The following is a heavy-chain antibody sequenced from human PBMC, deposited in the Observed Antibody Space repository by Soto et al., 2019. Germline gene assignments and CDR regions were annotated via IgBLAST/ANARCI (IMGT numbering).Heavy chain of an antibody. Sequence: QVQLVQSGAEVKKPGASVKVSCKASGYTFTSYDIHWVRQATGQGLEWMGWMNPNSGNTGYAQKFQGRVTMTRNTSISTAYMELSSMRCEDSSLYYCARERASRGCDYWGQGTLVTVSS. D-gene: IGHD3-10*01. V-gene: IGHV1-8*01. J-gene: IGHJ4*02. CDR1: GYTFTSYD. CDR2: MNPNSGNT. CDR3: ARERASRGCDY.